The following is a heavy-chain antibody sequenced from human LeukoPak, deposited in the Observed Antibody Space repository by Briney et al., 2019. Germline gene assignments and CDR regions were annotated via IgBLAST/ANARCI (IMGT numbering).Heavy chain of an antibody. V-gene: IGHV4-39*07. CDR2: INHSGST. Sequence: SETLSLTCTVSGGSISSSSYSWGWLRQPPGKGLEWIGEINHSGSTNYNPSLKSRVTISADTSKNQFSLKLSSVTAADTAVYYCARKSGYAFDYWGQGTLVTVSS. CDR3: ARKSGYAFDY. CDR1: GGSISSSSYS. J-gene: IGHJ4*02. D-gene: IGHD5-12*01.